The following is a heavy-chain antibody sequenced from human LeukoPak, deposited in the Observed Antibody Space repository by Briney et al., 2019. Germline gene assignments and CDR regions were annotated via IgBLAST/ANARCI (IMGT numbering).Heavy chain of an antibody. J-gene: IGHJ4*02. CDR1: GGTFSSYA. Sequence: GASVKASCKASGGTFSSYAISWVRQAPGQGLEWMGGIIPILGTANYAQKFQGRVTITADESTSTAYMELSSLRSEDTAVYYCARAPGYSGYDYVGYFDYWGQGTLVTVSS. CDR2: IIPILGTA. V-gene: IGHV1-69*13. CDR3: ARAPGYSGYDYVGYFDY. D-gene: IGHD5-12*01.